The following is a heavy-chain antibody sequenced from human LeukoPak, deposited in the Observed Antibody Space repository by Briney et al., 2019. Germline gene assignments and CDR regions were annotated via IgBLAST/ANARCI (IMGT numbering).Heavy chain of an antibody. D-gene: IGHD6-13*01. Sequence: SETLSLTCTVSGGSISSSSYYWGWIRQPPGKGLEWIGYIYYTGSTNYNPSLKNRVTISVDTSKNLFSLKLSSVTAADTAVYYCARQGSSMAAGDTPTFDFWGRGTLVTVSS. CDR3: ARQGSSMAAGDTPTFDF. V-gene: IGHV4-61*05. CDR1: GGSISSSSYY. J-gene: IGHJ4*02. CDR2: IYYTGST.